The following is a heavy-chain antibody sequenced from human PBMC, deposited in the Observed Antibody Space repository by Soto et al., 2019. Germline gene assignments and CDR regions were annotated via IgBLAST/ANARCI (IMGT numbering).Heavy chain of an antibody. J-gene: IGHJ3*02. Sequence: QVQLVEAGGGVVQPGRSLTLSCAASGFTFSSYAMHWVLQAPGKWLEWVAVISYDGSNKYYADSVKGRFTISRDNSKNTQDLPMNSLRAEDTAVYYCARTCQLRSLDIGGQGQMVIVSS. V-gene: IGHV3-30-3*01. CDR3: ARTCQLRSLDI. D-gene: IGHD6-6*01. CDR1: GFTFSSYA. CDR2: ISYDGSNK.